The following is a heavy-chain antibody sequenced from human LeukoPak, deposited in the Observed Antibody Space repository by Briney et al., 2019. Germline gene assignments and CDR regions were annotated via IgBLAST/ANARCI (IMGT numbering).Heavy chain of an antibody. CDR3: TTDQYYYDSSGYYINHYYYGMDV. J-gene: IGHJ6*02. CDR1: GFTFSNAW. D-gene: IGHD3-22*01. V-gene: IGHV3-15*01. Sequence: PGGSLRLSCAASGFTFSNAWMSWVRQAPGKGLEWVGRIKSKTDGSTIDYAAPVKVTFTISTDDSKNTLYLQMHSMKTEDTAVYYCTTDQYYYDSSGYYINHYYYGMDVGGQGPTVTVS. CDR2: IKSKTDGSTI.